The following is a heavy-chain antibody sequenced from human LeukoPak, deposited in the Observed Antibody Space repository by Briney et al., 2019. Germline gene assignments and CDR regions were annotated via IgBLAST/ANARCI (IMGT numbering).Heavy chain of an antibody. CDR2: IWYDGSNK. CDR1: GFTFSSYA. V-gene: IGHV3-33*01. J-gene: IGHJ4*02. CDR3: ARELEIAAAGTLGY. Sequence: PGGSLRLSCAASGFTFSSYAMHWVRQAPGKGLEWVAVIWYDGSNKYYADSVKGRFTISRDHSKNTLYLQMKSLRAEDTAVYYCARELEIAAAGTLGYWGQGTLVTVPS. D-gene: IGHD6-25*01.